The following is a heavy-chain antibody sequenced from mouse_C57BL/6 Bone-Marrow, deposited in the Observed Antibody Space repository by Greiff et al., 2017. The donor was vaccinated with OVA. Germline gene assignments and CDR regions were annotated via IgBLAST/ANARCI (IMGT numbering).Heavy chain of an antibody. J-gene: IGHJ1*03. CDR3: TTSIYYGNWYFDV. D-gene: IGHD2-1*01. CDR2: IDPENGDT. CDR1: GFNIKDDY. Sequence: VQLQQSGAELVRPGASVKLSCTASGFNIKDDYMHWVKQRPEQGLEWIGWIDPENGDTESASKFQGKATITADTSSNTAYLQLSSLTSEDTAVYYCTTSIYYGNWYFDVWGTGTTVTVSS. V-gene: IGHV14-4*01.